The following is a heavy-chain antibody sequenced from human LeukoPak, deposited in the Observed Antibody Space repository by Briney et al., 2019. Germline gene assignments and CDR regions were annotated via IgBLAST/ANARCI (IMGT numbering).Heavy chain of an antibody. D-gene: IGHD2-21*02. CDR3: ARSTYCGGDCYFWYFDL. CDR1: GGSISSGDYS. Sequence: PSQTLSLTCAVSGGSISSGDYSWSWIRQPPGKGLEWIGYIYHSGSTYYNPSLKSRVPISVDRSKNQFSLKLSSVTAADTAVYYCARSTYCGGDCYFWYFDLWGRGTLVTVSS. J-gene: IGHJ2*01. V-gene: IGHV4-30-2*01. CDR2: IYHSGST.